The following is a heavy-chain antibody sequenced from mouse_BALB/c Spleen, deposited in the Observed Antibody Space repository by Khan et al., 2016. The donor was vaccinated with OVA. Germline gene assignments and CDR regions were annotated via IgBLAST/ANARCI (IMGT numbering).Heavy chain of an antibody. CDR1: GYTFTDYS. V-gene: IGHV1S137*01. Sequence: QVRLQQSGPELVRPGVSVKISCKGSGYTFTDYSMHWVKQSPAKSLEWIGVISTDSVNTNYNQKFKGKATLTVDKSSSTAYMELARMTSEDSAIYYSAIRDYFDYWGQGTTLTVSS. CDR3: AIRDYFDY. J-gene: IGHJ2*01. CDR2: ISTDSVNT.